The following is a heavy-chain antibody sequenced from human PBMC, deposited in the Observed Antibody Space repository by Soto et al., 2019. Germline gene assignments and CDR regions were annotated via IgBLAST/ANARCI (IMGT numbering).Heavy chain of an antibody. CDR3: ARDSSSRPRYYYYYYGMDV. CDR2: IWYDGSNK. J-gene: IGHJ6*02. D-gene: IGHD6-13*01. Sequence: GGSLRLSCAASGFTFSSYGMHWVRQAPGKGLEWVAVIWYDGSNKYYADSVKGRFTISRDNSKNTLYLQMNSLRAEDTAVYYCARDSSSRPRYYYYYYGMDVWGQGTTVTVSS. V-gene: IGHV3-33*01. CDR1: GFTFSSYG.